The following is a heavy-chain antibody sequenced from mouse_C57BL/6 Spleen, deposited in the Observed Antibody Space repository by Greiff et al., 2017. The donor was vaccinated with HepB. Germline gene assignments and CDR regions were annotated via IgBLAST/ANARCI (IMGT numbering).Heavy chain of an antibody. J-gene: IGHJ2*01. CDR3: ARSGVDFDY. CDR2: INPSTGGT. V-gene: IGHV1-42*01. CDR1: GYSFTGYY. Sequence: EVKLVESGPELVKPGASVKISCKASGYSFTGYYMNWVKQSPEKSLEWIGEINPSTGGTTYNQKFKAKATLTVDKSSSTAYMQLKSLTSEDSAVYYCARSGVDFDYWGQGTTLTVAT.